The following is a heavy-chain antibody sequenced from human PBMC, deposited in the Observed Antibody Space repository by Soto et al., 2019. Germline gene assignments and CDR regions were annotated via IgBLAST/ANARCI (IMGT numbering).Heavy chain of an antibody. J-gene: IGHJ4*02. CDR3: ARGYTSHDY. CDR1: GGSINNNY. CDR2: IYSSGST. D-gene: IGHD2-2*01. V-gene: IGHV4-59*01. Sequence: PSETLSLTCTVSGGSINNNYWSWIRQPPGKGLEWIGYIYSSGSTKYNPSLRSRVNISLDTSKNQFSLKLSSVTAADTAVYYCARGYTSHDYWGQGTLVTVSS.